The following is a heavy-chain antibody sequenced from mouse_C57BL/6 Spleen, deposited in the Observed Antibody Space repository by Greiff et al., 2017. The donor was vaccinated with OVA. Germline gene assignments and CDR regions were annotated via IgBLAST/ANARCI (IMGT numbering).Heavy chain of an antibody. D-gene: IGHD1-1*01. CDR1: GFTFSSYA. CDR2: ISDGGSYT. V-gene: IGHV5-4*01. J-gene: IGHJ1*03. CDR3: ARERDGSSYWYFDV. Sequence: EVQGVESGGGLVKPGGSLKLSCAASGFTFSSYAMSWVRQTPEKRLEWVATISDGGSYTYYPDNVKGRFTISRDNAKNNLYLQMSHLKSEDTAMYYCARERDGSSYWYFDVWGTGTTVTVSS.